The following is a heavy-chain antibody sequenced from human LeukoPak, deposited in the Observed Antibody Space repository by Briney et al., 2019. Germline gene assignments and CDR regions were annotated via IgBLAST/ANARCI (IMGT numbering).Heavy chain of an antibody. V-gene: IGHV3-48*01. CDR3: ARQYQYDAFDT. CDR1: GFTFSSYS. J-gene: IGHJ3*02. D-gene: IGHD2-2*01. CDR2: ISSSSSTI. Sequence: GGSLRLSCAASGFTFSSYSMNWVRQAPGKGLEWVSYISSSSSTIYYADSVKGRFTISRDNAKKSLYLQMNSLRAEDTAVYYCARQYQYDAFDTWGQGTMVTVSS.